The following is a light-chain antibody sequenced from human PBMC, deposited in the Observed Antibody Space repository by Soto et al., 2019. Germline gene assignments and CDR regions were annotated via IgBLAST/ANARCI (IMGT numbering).Light chain of an antibody. V-gene: IGLV2-14*03. CDR1: RSDVGAYHY. Sequence: QSALTQPASVSGSPGQSITISCTGTRSDVGAYHYVSWYQRRPDKAPKLLIYDVNSRPSGVSNRFSGSKSGNTASLTISGLQTEDEADYYCASYTSRDSLYVFGSGTKLTVL. CDR2: DVN. CDR3: ASYTSRDSLYV. J-gene: IGLJ1*01.